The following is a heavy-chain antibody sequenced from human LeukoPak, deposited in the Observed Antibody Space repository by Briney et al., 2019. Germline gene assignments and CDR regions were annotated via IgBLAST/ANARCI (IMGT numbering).Heavy chain of an antibody. V-gene: IGHV4-4*07. CDR1: GGSISSYY. D-gene: IGHD3-3*01. Sequence: KSSETLSLTCTVSGGSISSYYWSWIRQPAGKGLEWIGRIYTSGSTNYNPSLKSRVTMSVDTSKNQFSLKLSSVTAADTAVYYCARDSNDFWSGYYEPDAFDIWGQGTMVTVSS. CDR2: IYTSGST. J-gene: IGHJ3*02. CDR3: ARDSNDFWSGYYEPDAFDI.